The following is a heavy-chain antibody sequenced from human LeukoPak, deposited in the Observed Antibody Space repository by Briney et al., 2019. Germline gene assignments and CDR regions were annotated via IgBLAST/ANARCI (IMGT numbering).Heavy chain of an antibody. CDR1: GGTFSSYA. V-gene: IGHV1-69*13. CDR2: IIPIFGTA. CDR3: AGDYGRILWFGESSDGMDV. J-gene: IGHJ6*02. Sequence: ASVKVSCKASGGTFSSYAISWVRQAPGQGLEWMRGIIPIFGTANYAQKFQGRVTITADESTSTAYMELSSLRSEGTAVYYCAGDYGRILWFGESSDGMDVWGQGTTVTVSS. D-gene: IGHD3-10*01.